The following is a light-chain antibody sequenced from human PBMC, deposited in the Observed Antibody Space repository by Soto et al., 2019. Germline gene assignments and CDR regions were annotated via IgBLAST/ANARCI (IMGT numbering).Light chain of an antibody. J-gene: IGLJ1*01. V-gene: IGLV2-14*01. CDR3: YSFRVSHLYV. Sequence: QSVLSQPASVSGSPGQTITISCTGTSTDVGGYNAVSWYQHHPGKAPKLIICEVTHRPSGVSDRFSASKSGNTASLTISGLQAEDEADYYCYSFRVSHLYVFGTGTKVTVL. CDR1: STDVGGYNA. CDR2: EVT.